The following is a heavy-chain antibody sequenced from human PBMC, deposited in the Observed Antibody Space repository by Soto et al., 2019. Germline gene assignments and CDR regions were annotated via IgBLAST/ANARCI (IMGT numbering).Heavy chain of an antibody. CDR2: TRQDGGQE. CDR1: GFTFSSYW. J-gene: IGHJ4*02. CDR3: ARYPNPTVAGLPFDL. V-gene: IGHV3-7*03. D-gene: IGHD6-19*01. Sequence: EVQLVESGGGLVQPGGSLRLSCAASGFTFSSYWMSWVRQAPGKGLEWVAHTRQDGGQEYYVDSVKGRFTISRDNAKNSLYLQMTSLRVEDTDVYYCARYPNPTVAGLPFDLWGQGTLVTVSS.